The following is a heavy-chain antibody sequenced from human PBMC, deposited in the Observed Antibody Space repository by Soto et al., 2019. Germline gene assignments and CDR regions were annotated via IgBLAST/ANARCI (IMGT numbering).Heavy chain of an antibody. V-gene: IGHV3-30-3*01. CDR3: ARDLDSGYEPGPDY. CDR2: ISYDGSNK. J-gene: IGHJ4*02. D-gene: IGHD5-12*01. CDR1: GFTFSSYA. Sequence: GGSLRLSCAASGFTFSSYAMHWVRQAPGKGLEWVAVISYDGSNKYYADSVKGRFTISRDNSKNTLYLQMNSLRAEDTAVYYCARDLDSGYEPGPDYWGQGTLVTVSS.